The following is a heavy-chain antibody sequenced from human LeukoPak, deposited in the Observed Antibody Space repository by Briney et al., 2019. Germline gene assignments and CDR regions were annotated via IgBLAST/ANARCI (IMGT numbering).Heavy chain of an antibody. CDR3: ASMEGQLWLPPDY. Sequence: SVKVSCKASGGTFSSYAISWVRRAPGQGLEWMGRIIPILGIANYAQKFQGRVTITADKSTSTAYMELSSLRSEDTAVYYCASMEGQLWLPPDYWGQGTLVTVSS. CDR2: IIPILGIA. J-gene: IGHJ4*02. V-gene: IGHV1-69*04. CDR1: GGTFSSYA. D-gene: IGHD5-18*01.